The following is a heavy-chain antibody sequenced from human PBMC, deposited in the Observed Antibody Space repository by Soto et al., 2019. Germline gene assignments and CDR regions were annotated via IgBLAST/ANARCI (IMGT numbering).Heavy chain of an antibody. J-gene: IGHJ6*02. CDR1: GFTFSGYV. V-gene: IGHV3-30*18. CDR3: AKDDSGSYFYYYYGMDV. D-gene: IGHD1-26*01. CDR2: ISYDGSNK. Sequence: GGSLRLSWAASGFTFSGYVMHGVRQAPGKGLEWVAVISYDGSNKYYADSVKGRFTISRDNSKNTLYLQMNSLRAEDTAVYYCAKDDSGSYFYYYYGMDVWGQGTTVTVSS.